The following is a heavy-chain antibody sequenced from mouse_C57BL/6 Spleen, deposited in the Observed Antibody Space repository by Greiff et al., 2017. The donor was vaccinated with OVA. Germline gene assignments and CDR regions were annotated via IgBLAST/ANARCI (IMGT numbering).Heavy chain of an antibody. J-gene: IGHJ2*01. V-gene: IGHV3-6*01. CDR3: AREGDYGYGYYFDY. CDR2: ISYDGSN. Sequence: EVQLVESGPGLVKPSQSLSLTCSVTGYSITSGYYWNWIRQFPGNKLEWMGYISYDGSNNYNPSLNNRISITRDTSKNQFFLKLNSVTTEDTATYYCAREGDYGYGYYFDYWGQGTTLTVSS. CDR1: GYSITSGYY. D-gene: IGHD2-2*01.